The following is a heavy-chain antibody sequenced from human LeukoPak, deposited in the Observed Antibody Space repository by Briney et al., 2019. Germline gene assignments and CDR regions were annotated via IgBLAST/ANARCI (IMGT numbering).Heavy chain of an antibody. CDR1: GGTFSSYA. CDR2: IIPIFGTA. V-gene: IGHV1-69*13. J-gene: IGHJ4*02. Sequence: SVKVSCKASGGTFSSYAISWVRQAPGQGLEWMGGIIPIFGTANYAQKFQGRVTITADESTSTAYMELSSLRSEDTAVYYCARDSVDGSGTYYNDSPDYWGQGTLVTVSS. D-gene: IGHD3-10*01. CDR3: ARDSVDGSGTYYNDSPDY.